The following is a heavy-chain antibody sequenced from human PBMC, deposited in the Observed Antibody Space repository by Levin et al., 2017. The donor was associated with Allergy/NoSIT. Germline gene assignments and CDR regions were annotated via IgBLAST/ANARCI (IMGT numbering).Heavy chain of an antibody. V-gene: IGHV4-4*02. CDR3: ARMPYGSGRNGLDV. J-gene: IGHJ6*02. Sequence: SETLSLTCAVSGGSISSSNWWSWVRQPPGKGLEWIGEVYHSGSTNYNPSLKSRVTTSVDKSNNQFSLKLTSVTAADTAVYYCARMPYGSGRNGLDVWGQGTTVTVSS. CDR1: GGSISSSNW. D-gene: IGHD3-10*01. CDR2: VYHSGST.